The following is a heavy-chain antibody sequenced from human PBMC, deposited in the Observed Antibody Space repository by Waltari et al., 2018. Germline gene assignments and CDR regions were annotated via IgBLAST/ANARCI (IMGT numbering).Heavy chain of an antibody. CDR1: GFTFDDYA. Sequence: EVQLVESGGGLVQPGRSLRLSCAASGFTFDDYAIHWVRPAPGKGLEWVSGISWNSGSIGYADSVKGRFTISRDNAKNSLYLQMNSLRAEDMALYYCARGVVYYYYYYGMDVWGQGTTVTVSS. CDR2: ISWNSGSI. D-gene: IGHD2-15*01. V-gene: IGHV3-9*03. J-gene: IGHJ6*02. CDR3: ARGVVYYYYYYGMDV.